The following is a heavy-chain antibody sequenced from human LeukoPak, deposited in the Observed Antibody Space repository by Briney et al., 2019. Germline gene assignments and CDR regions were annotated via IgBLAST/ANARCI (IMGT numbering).Heavy chain of an antibody. CDR1: GFTFGSYG. Sequence: GGSLRLSRAASGFTFGSYGMGWVRQAPGKGLEWVSAISGNGGNTYYADSVKGRFTISRDTSNNMLFLQMNSLRAGDTAVYYCAKGGSGGGPNWFDPWAERPRVTVSS. J-gene: IGHJ5*02. D-gene: IGHD1-26*01. V-gene: IGHV3-23*01. CDR3: AKGGSGGGPNWFDP. CDR2: ISGNGGNT.